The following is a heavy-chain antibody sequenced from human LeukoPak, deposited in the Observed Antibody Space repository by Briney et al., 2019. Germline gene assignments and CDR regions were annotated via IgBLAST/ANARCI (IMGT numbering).Heavy chain of an antibody. CDR3: ARDEISFGEDGLGV. Sequence: ASVKVSCKASGYTFVNYGISWVRQAPGQGLEWMGWISVYNGYTYYAEKVQGRVTLTTDTSTSTAYMELRSLRSDDTAVYYCARDEISFGEDGLGVWGQGTTVTVSS. CDR1: GYTFVNYG. V-gene: IGHV1-18*01. D-gene: IGHD3-10*01. CDR2: ISVYNGYT. J-gene: IGHJ6*02.